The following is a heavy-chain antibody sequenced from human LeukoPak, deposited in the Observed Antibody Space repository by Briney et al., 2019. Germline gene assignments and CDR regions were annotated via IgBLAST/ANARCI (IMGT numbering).Heavy chain of an antibody. V-gene: IGHV4-4*07. J-gene: IGHJ6*03. CDR3: ARGVAAATYYYYYMDV. Sequence: SETLSLTCTVSGGSISSYYWSWIRQPAGKGLEWIGRIYTSGSTNYNPSLRSRVTMSVDTSKNQFSLKLSSVTAADTAVYYCARGVAAATYYYYYMDVWGKGTTVTVSS. D-gene: IGHD2-15*01. CDR1: GGSISSYY. CDR2: IYTSGST.